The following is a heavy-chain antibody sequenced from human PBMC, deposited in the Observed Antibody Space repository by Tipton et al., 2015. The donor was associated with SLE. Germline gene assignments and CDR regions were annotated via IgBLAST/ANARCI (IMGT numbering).Heavy chain of an antibody. CDR3: ARYGYGGNSGGFDL. CDR1: GGSISSSSYY. J-gene: IGHJ3*01. CDR2: IYYSGST. Sequence: TLSLTCTVSGGSISSSSYYWGWIRQPPGKGLEWIGSIYYSGSTYYNPSLKSRVTISVDRSKNQFSLKVRSVTAADTAVYYCARYGYGGNSGGFDLWGQGTTVTVSS. V-gene: IGHV4-39*07. D-gene: IGHD4-23*01.